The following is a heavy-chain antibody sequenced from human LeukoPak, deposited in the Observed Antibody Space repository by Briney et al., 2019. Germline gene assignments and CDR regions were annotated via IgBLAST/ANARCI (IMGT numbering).Heavy chain of an antibody. J-gene: IGHJ6*03. CDR1: GVTVSSNY. V-gene: IGHV3-53*01. CDR3: TTTGGSYGAYYMDV. D-gene: IGHD1-26*01. Sequence: PGGSLRLPCAASGVTVSSNYMTWVRQAPGKGLEWVSVIYTGGSTYYADSVKGRFTISRDNSKNTLYLQMNSLRAEDTAVYYCTTTGGSYGAYYMDVWGKGTTVTVSS. CDR2: IYTGGST.